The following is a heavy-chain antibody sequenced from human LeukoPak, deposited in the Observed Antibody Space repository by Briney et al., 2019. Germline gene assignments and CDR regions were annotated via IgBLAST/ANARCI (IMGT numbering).Heavy chain of an antibody. D-gene: IGHD3-3*01. CDR1: GFTFSSYG. CDR3: AKEAAILARRLKGASGGYFDY. CDR2: IWYGGSNK. V-gene: IGHV3-30*18. J-gene: IGHJ4*02. Sequence: PGRSLRLSCAASGFTFSSYGMHWVRQAPGKGLEWVAVIWYGGSNKYYADSVKGRFTISRDNSKNTLYLQMNSLRAEDTAVYYCAKEAAILARRLKGASGGYFDYWGQGTLVTVSS.